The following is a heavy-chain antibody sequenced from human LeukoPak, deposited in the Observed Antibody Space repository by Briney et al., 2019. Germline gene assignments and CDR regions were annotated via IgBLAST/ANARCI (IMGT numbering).Heavy chain of an antibody. CDR2: INTNTGNP. V-gene: IGHV7-4-1*02. CDR1: GYTFTSYA. D-gene: IGHD3-22*01. CDR3: ARTSSGYDYYYGMDV. Sequence: GASVKVSCKASGYTFTSYAMNWVRQAPGQGLEWMRWINTNTGNPTYAQGFTGRFVFSLDTSVSTAYLQISSLKAEDTAVYYCARTSSGYDYYYGMDVWGQGTTVTVSS. J-gene: IGHJ6*02.